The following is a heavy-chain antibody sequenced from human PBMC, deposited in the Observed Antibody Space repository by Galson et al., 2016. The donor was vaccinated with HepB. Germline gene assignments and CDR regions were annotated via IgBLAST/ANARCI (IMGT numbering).Heavy chain of an antibody. CDR2: ITSAGSNT. J-gene: IGHJ3*02. CDR3: AREVVRGTDALDI. CDR1: GFTFRNYG. Sequence: SLRLSCAASGFTFRNYGMHWVRQAPGKGLVWVSRITSAGSNTNYADSVKGRFTISRDNAKNTLYLQMNSLRAEDTAVYYCAREVVRGTDALDIWGQGTMVTVSS. V-gene: IGHV3-74*01. D-gene: IGHD3-10*01.